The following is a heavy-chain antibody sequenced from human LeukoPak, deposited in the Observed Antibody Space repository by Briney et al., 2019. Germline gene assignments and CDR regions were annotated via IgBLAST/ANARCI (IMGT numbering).Heavy chain of an antibody. CDR2: IYTSGST. J-gene: IGHJ3*02. V-gene: IGHV4-4*07. CDR1: GGSLNTYY. D-gene: IGHD6-13*01. Sequence: SETLSLTCTVSGGSLNTYYWSWIRQPAGKGLEWIGRIYTSGSTNYNPSLKSRVTMSVDTSKNQFSLKLSSVTAADTAVYYCARGSSSWYRDAFDIWGQGTMVTVSS. CDR3: ARGSSSWYRDAFDI.